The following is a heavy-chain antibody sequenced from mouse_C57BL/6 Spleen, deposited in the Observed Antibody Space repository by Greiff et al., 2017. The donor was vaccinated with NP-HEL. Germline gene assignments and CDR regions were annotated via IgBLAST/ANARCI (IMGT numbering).Heavy chain of an antibody. CDR3: ARCTTVVARDFDY. J-gene: IGHJ2*01. V-gene: IGHV1-80*01. CDR1: GYAFSSYW. CDR2: IYPGDGDT. D-gene: IGHD1-1*01. Sequence: VQLQQSGAELVKPGASVKISCKASGYAFSSYWMNWVKQRPGKGLEWIGQIYPGDGDTNYNGKFKGKATLTADKSSSTAYMQLSSLTSEDSAVYFCARCTTVVARDFDYWGQGTTLTVSS.